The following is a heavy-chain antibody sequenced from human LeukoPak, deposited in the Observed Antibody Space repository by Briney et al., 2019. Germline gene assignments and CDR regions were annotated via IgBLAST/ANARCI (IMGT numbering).Heavy chain of an antibody. CDR1: GYSFTSYW. CDR3: ARQYCSSTSCYEPDDAFDI. CDR2: IYPGDSDT. J-gene: IGHJ3*02. Sequence: GESLKISCKGSGYSFTSYWIGWVRQMPGKGLEWMGIIYPGDSDTRYSPSFQGQVTISADKSISTAYLQWSSLKASDTAMYYCARQYCSSTSCYEPDDAFDIWGQGTMVTVSS. V-gene: IGHV5-51*01. D-gene: IGHD2-2*01.